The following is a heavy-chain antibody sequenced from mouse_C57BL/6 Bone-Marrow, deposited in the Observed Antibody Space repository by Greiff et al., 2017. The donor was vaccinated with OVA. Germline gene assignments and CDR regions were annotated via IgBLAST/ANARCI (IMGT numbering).Heavy chain of an antibody. CDR1: GFSFNTYA. J-gene: IGHJ3*01. D-gene: IGHD2-3*01. V-gene: IGHV10-1*01. Sequence: DVKLVESGGGLVQPKGSLKLSCAASGFSFNTYAMNWVRQAPGKGLEWVARIRSKSNNYATYYADSVKDRFTISRDDSESMLYLQMNNLKTEDTAMYYCVRHEGWLGAYWGQGTLVTVSA. CDR3: VRHEGWLGAY. CDR2: IRSKSNNYAT.